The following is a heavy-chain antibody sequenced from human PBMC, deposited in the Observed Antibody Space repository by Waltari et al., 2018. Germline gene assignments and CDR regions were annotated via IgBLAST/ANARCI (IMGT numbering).Heavy chain of an antibody. J-gene: IGHJ1*01. V-gene: IGHV3-74*01. CDR1: GFTFISYW. CDR3: VIGAQHVSNWYASEYFQH. Sequence: EVQLVESGGGLVQPGGSLRLSCAASGFTFISYWMHWVRQAPGKGLVWVSDINTDGSTTNYADSVKGRFTISRDNAKNTLYLQMDSLRAEETAVYYCVIGAQHVSNWYASEYFQHWGQGTLVTVSS. CDR2: INTDGSTT. D-gene: IGHD6-13*01.